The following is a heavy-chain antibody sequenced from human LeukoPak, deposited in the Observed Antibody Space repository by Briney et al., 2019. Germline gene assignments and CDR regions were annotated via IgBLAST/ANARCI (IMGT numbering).Heavy chain of an antibody. V-gene: IGHV3-21*01. CDR2: ISSSSSYI. CDR1: GFTFSSYS. J-gene: IGHJ3*02. Sequence: GGSLRLSCAASGFTFSSYSMNWVRQAPGNGLEWVSSISSSSSYIYYADSVKGRFTISRDNAKNSLYLQMNSLRAEDTAVYYCATSPPSYSSSWYDAFDIWGQGTMVTVSS. CDR3: ATSPPSYSSSWYDAFDI. D-gene: IGHD6-13*01.